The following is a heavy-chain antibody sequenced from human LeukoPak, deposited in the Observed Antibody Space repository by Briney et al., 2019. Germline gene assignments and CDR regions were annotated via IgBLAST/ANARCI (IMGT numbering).Heavy chain of an antibody. Sequence: GGSLRLSCLASGFTFSDCDMSWVRLSPGKGPEWVSAITSSGGTSFYADSVKGRFTISRDNAKNSLYLQMNSLRAEDTAVYYCARVTAARGFDYWGQGTLVTVSS. V-gene: IGHV3-23*01. CDR3: ARVTAARGFDY. D-gene: IGHD6-6*01. J-gene: IGHJ4*02. CDR1: GFTFSDCD. CDR2: ITSSGGTS.